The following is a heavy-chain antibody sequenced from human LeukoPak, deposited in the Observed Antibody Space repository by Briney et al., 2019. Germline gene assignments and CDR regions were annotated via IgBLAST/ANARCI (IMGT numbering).Heavy chain of an antibody. CDR3: ARGPHWRIYYMLTGIDY. D-gene: IGHD3-9*01. CDR1: GYTFTGHS. J-gene: IGHJ4*02. Sequence: GASVKVSCKASGYTFTGHSMYWVRQAPGQGLEWMGWIKPNSGDTNYAQKFQGRITMTRDTSHSPAYMEFSRLSSHDPALFFCARGPHWRIYYMLTGIDYWGQGTLVTVSS. CDR2: IKPNSGDT. V-gene: IGHV1-2*02.